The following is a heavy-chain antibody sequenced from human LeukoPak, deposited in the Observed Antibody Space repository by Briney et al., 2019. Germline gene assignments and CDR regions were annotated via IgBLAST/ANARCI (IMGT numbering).Heavy chain of an antibody. D-gene: IGHD3-22*01. Sequence: TGGSLRLSCAASGFTFDDYGMSWVRQAPGKGLEWVSGINWNGGSTTYADSVKGRFTISRDNAKNSLYLQMNSLRAEDTALYYCAKGSSDSWYSALEYWGQGTLVTVSS. J-gene: IGHJ4*02. V-gene: IGHV3-20*04. CDR3: AKGSSDSWYSALEY. CDR2: INWNGGST. CDR1: GFTFDDYG.